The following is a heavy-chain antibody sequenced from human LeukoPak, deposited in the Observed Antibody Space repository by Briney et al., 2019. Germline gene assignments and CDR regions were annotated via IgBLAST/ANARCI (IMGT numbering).Heavy chain of an antibody. CDR3: ARVGYNWNDVYFFDY. D-gene: IGHD1-1*01. CDR1: GFSFSSYS. Sequence: GGSLRLSCAASGFSFSSYSMNWVRQAPGKGLEWVSSINSRGTYIYYADSLKGRFTISRDNTENSLHLQMNSLRAEDTAVYYCARVGYNWNDVYFFDYWGQGTLVTVSS. J-gene: IGHJ4*02. CDR2: INSRGTYI. V-gene: IGHV3-21*01.